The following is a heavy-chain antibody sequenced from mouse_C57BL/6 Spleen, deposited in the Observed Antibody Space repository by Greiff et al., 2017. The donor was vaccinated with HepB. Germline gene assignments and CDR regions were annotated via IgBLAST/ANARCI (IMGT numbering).Heavy chain of an antibody. CDR1: GYSITSGYY. J-gene: IGHJ3*01. Sequence: DVQLQESGPGLVKPSQSLSLTCSVTGYSITSGYYWNWIRQFPGNKLEWMGYISYDGSNNYNPSLKNRISITRDTSKNQFFLKLNSVTTEDTATYYCARRDTTVVVTDAFAYWGQGTLVTVSA. CDR3: ARRDTTVVVTDAFAY. CDR2: ISYDGSN. D-gene: IGHD1-1*01. V-gene: IGHV3-6*01.